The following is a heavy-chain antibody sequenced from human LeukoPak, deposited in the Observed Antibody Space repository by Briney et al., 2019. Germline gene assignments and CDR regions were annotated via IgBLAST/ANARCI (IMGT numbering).Heavy chain of an antibody. D-gene: IGHD2-15*01. V-gene: IGHV3-23*01. CDR2: ISGSGGST. CDR1: GFTFSSYA. Sequence: GGSLRLSCAASGFTFSSYAMSWVRQAPGKGLEWVSAISGSGGSTYYAGSVKGRFTISRDNSKNTLYLQMNSLRAEDTAVYYCATLGQRYCSGGSCYTSGSSDYWGQGTLVTVSS. CDR3: ATLGQRYCSGGSCYTSGSSDY. J-gene: IGHJ4*02.